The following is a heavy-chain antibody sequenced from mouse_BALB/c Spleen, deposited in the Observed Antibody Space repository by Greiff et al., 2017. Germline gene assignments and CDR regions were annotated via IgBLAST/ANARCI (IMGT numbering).Heavy chain of an antibody. CDR3: ARDYYGRGWYFDV. J-gene: IGHJ1*01. V-gene: IGHV5-9-3*01. CDR1: GFTFSSYA. Sequence: EVKLVESGGGLVKPGGSLKLSCAASGFTFSSYAMSWVRQTPEKRLEWVATISSGGSYTYYPDSVKGRFTISRDNAKNTLYLQMSSLRSEDTAMYYCARDYYGRGWYFDVWGAGTTVTVSS. CDR2: ISSGGSYT. D-gene: IGHD1-1*01.